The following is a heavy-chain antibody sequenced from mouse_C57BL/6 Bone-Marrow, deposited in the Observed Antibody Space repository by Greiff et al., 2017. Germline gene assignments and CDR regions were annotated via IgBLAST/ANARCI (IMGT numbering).Heavy chain of an antibody. CDR1: GYTFTSYW. Sequence: QVQLQQPGAELVKPGASVKLSCKASGYTFTSYWMQWVKQRPGQGLEWIGEIDPSDSYTNSNQKFKGKATLTVDTSSSTAYMQLSSLTSEDAAVYYCARSGSAYWGQGTLVTVSA. J-gene: IGHJ3*01. CDR3: ARSGSAY. V-gene: IGHV1-50*01. CDR2: IDPSDSYT. D-gene: IGHD3-2*02.